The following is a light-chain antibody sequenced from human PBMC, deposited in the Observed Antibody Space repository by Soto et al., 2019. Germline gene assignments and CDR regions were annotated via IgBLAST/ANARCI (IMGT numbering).Light chain of an antibody. CDR1: QTISTY. CDR3: QQTYSTPIT. V-gene: IGKV1-39*01. Sequence: DIQMTQSPPSLSASVGDRVAITCRAGQTISTYLNWYQQKPGKAPKLLIYGVSSLQSGVPSRFSGSGSGTDFTLTISSLQLEDFATYYCQQTYSTPITFGGGTKVEIK. CDR2: GVS. J-gene: IGKJ4*01.